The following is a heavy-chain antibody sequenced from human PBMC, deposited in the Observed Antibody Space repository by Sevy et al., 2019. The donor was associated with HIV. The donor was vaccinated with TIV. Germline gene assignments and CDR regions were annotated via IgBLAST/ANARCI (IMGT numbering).Heavy chain of an antibody. D-gene: IGHD1-7*01. J-gene: IGHJ4*02. CDR2: IIPIFGTA. CDR1: GGTFSSYA. CDR3: ARVNWNYGGHYFDY. V-gene: IGHV1-69*13. Sequence: GASVKVSCKASGGTFSSYAISWVRQAPGQGLEWMGGIIPIFGTANYAQKFQGRVTITADESTSTAYMELSSLRSEDTAVYYCARVNWNYGGHYFDYWGQGTLVTVSS.